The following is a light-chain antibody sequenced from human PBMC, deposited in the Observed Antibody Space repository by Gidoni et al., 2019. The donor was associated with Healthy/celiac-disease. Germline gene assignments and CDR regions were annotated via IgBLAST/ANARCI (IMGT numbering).Light chain of an antibody. V-gene: IGKV1-39*01. CDR2: AAS. CDR3: QQSYSTPPYT. Sequence: DIQMTQSPSSLSASVGDRVTITCRASQSISNFLNWYQQKPGQAPKLLMYAASSLQSGVPSRFSGSGSGTDFTLTITSLQPEDFATYYCQQSYSTPPYTFGQGTKLEIK. J-gene: IGKJ2*01. CDR1: QSISNF.